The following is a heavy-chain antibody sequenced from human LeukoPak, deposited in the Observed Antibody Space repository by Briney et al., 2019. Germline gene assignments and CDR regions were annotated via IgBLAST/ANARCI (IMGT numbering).Heavy chain of an antibody. V-gene: IGHV4-31*03. Sequence: SETLSLTCTVSGVSISSGGYYWSWIRQHPGKGLEWIGYIYYSGSTYYNPSLKSRVTMSVDTSKNQFSLKLSSVTAADTAVYYCARGGSSWVRGYFDYWGQGTLVTVSS. D-gene: IGHD6-13*01. J-gene: IGHJ4*02. CDR1: GVSISSGGYY. CDR2: IYYSGST. CDR3: ARGGSSWVRGYFDY.